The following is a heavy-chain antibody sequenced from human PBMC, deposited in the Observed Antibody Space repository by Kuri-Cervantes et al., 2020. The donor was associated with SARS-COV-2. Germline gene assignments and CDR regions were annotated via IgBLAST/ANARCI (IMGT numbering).Heavy chain of an antibody. J-gene: IGHJ3*02. CDR3: ARAPAAIIDGLTADAFDI. CDR1: GFTFSDYY. D-gene: IGHD2-2*02. Sequence: GESLKISCAASGFTFSDYYMSWIRQAPGKGLEWVSYISSSGSTIYYADSVKGRFTISRDNAKNTLYLQMNSLRAEDTAVYYCARAPAAIIDGLTADAFDIWGQGTMVTVSS. V-gene: IGHV3-11*04. CDR2: ISSSGSTI.